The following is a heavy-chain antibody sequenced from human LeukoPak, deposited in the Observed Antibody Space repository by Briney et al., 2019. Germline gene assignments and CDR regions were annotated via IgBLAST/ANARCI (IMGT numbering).Heavy chain of an antibody. V-gene: IGHV3-11*01. CDR1: GFTFSDYY. CDR3: ASQYCGSTSCYGFDAFDI. Sequence: PGGSLRLSCAASGFTFSDYYMSWIRQAPGKGLEWVSYISSSGGTKYYADSVKGRFTISRDNAKNSYLQLNSLGAEDTAVYYCASQYCGSTSCYGFDAFDIWGQGTKVTVSS. J-gene: IGHJ3*02. D-gene: IGHD2-2*01. CDR2: ISSSGGTK.